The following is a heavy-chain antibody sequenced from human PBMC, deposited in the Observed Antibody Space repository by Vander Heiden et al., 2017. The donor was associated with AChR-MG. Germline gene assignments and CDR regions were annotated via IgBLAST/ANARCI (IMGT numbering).Heavy chain of an antibody. V-gene: IGHV3-30*02. D-gene: IGHD1-26*01. Sequence: VQLVESGGGVVQPGGSRRISCSAAGSTFNDVGVHWVRQAPGKGLEWVAFIRFDGSNKYYADSVKGRFTISRDNSKNTLYLQMNSLRPEDTAVYYCARDKWELLGGDCWGQGTLVTVSS. CDR1: GSTFNDVG. CDR2: IRFDGSNK. J-gene: IGHJ4*02. CDR3: ARDKWELLGGDC.